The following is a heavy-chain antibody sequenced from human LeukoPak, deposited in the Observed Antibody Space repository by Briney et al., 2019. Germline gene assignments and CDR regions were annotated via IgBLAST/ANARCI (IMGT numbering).Heavy chain of an antibody. V-gene: IGHV3-30*01. J-gene: IGHJ4*02. CDR3: AKPYYDSSGATHYLDY. D-gene: IGHD3-22*01. CDR1: GFTFSSYA. Sequence: GGSLRLSCAASGFTFSSYAMHWVRQAPGKGLEWVAVISSTGSNKYYADSVKGRFTISRDNSKNTLYLQMNSLRAEDTAVYYCAKPYYDSSGATHYLDYWGQGTLVTVSS. CDR2: ISSTGSNK.